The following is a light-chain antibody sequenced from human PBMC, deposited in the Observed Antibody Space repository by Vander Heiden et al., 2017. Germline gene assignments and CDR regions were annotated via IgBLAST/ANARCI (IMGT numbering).Light chain of an antibody. Sequence: EIVLTQSPATLSLSPGERATLSCRASQSVSSYLAWYQQKPGQAPRLLIYDASNSATGVPARFSGSGSERDFTLTISSLEPEDFAIYYCHQRSNWPAAFGGGTMVEIK. CDR3: HQRSNWPAA. V-gene: IGKV3-11*02. J-gene: IGKJ4*01. CDR1: QSVSSY. CDR2: DAS.